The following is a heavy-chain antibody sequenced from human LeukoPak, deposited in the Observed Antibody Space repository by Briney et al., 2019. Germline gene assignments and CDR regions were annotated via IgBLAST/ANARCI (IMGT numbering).Heavy chain of an antibody. V-gene: IGHV3-21*01. CDR1: EINFSIYS. J-gene: IGHJ4*02. Sequence: PGGSLRLSCAASEINFSIYSMNWVRQAPGKGLEWVSSISSSSSYIYYADSVKGRFTISRDNAKNSLYLQMNSLRAEDTAVYYCAREPYGDYADYWGQGTLVTVSS. CDR2: ISSSSSYI. CDR3: AREPYGDYADY. D-gene: IGHD4-17*01.